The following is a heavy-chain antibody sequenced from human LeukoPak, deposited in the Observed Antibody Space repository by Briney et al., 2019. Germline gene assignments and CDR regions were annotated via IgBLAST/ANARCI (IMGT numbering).Heavy chain of an antibody. J-gene: IGHJ4*02. V-gene: IGHV6-1*01. CDR3: ARDRGTGTIFFDY. CDR2: TYYRSKWYN. Sequence: SQTLSLTCAISGDSFSTYSAAWNWIRQSPSRGLEWLGRTYYRSKWYNDYPVSVRGRITINPDTSKNQFSLQLNSVTPEDTAVYYCARDRGTGTIFFDYWGQGTLVTVSS. D-gene: IGHD3-10*01. CDR1: GDSFSTYSAA.